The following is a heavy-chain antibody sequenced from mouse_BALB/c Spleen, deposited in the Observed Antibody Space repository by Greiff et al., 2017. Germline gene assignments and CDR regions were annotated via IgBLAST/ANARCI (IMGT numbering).Heavy chain of an antibody. V-gene: IGHV1-15*01. J-gene: IGHJ4*01. CDR3: TRPGLYAMDY. CDR1: GYTFTDYA. Sequence: QVHLKQSGAELVRPGASVKLSCKALGYTFTDYAMRWVKQTPVHGLEWIGTIHPGSGATAYNQKFKGKATMTADKSSSTAYMELSSLTSEDSAVYYCTRPGLYAMDYWGQGTSVTVSA. CDR2: IHPGSGAT.